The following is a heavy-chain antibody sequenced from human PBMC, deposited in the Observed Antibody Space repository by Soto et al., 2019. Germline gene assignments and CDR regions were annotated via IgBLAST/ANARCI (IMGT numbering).Heavy chain of an antibody. CDR2: ISSSGSTI. V-gene: IGHV3-11*01. Sequence: PGGSLRLSCAASGFTFSDYYMSWIRQAPGKGLEWVSYISSSGSTIYYAGSVKGRFTISRDNAKNSLYLQMNSLRAEDTAVYYGARFVVVTAPVDYWGQGTLVTVSS. CDR1: GFTFSDYY. CDR3: ARFVVVTAPVDY. J-gene: IGHJ4*02. D-gene: IGHD2-21*02.